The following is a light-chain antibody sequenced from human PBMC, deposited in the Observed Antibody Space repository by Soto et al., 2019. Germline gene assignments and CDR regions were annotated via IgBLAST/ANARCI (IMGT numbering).Light chain of an antibody. CDR1: QSVSSSY. CDR3: QQYGSSRT. J-gene: IGKJ1*01. V-gene: IGKV3-20*01. Sequence: EIVLPQSPGTLSLSPGERATLSCRASQSVSSSYLAWYQQKPGQAPRLLLYGASSRATGIPDRFSGSGSGTDFTLTISRLETEDFAVYYCQQYGSSRTFGQGTKVYIK. CDR2: GAS.